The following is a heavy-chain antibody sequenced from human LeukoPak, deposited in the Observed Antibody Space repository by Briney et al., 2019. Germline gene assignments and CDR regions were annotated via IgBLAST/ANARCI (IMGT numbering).Heavy chain of an antibody. J-gene: IGHJ4*02. CDR3: ARGDYGDYPPEGEHYDY. Sequence: SGGSLRLSCAASGFTFSSYSMNWVRQAPGKGLEWVSSISSSSTYIYYADSVKGRFTISRDNAKNSLYLQMNSLRADDTAIYYCARGDYGDYPPEGEHYDYWGQGTLVTVSS. D-gene: IGHD4-17*01. CDR1: GFTFSSYS. V-gene: IGHV3-21*01. CDR2: ISSSSTYI.